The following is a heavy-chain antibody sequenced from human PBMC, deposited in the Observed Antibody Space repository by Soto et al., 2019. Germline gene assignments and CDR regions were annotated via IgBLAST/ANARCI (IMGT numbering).Heavy chain of an antibody. J-gene: IGHJ5*02. CDR3: ARDSYDFWSGYYGGFDP. Sequence: GGSLRLSCAASGFTFSSYSMNWVRQAPGKGLEWVSSISSSSSYMYYADSVKGRFTTSRDNAKNSLYLQMNSLRAEDTAVYYCARDSYDFWSGYYGGFDPWGQGTLVTVSS. CDR2: ISSSSSYM. D-gene: IGHD3-3*01. CDR1: GFTFSSYS. V-gene: IGHV3-21*01.